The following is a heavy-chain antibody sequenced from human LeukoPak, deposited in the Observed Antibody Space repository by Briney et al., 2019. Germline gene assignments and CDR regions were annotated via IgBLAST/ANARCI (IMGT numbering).Heavy chain of an antibody. Sequence: ASVKVSCKASGYTFTSYDINWVRQATGQGLEWMGWMNPNSGNTGYAQKFQGRVTITRNTSISTAYMELSSLRSEDTAVYYCARALRRPPGDWFDPWGQGTLVTVSS. CDR1: GYTFTSYD. D-gene: IGHD5-12*01. CDR3: ARALRRPPGDWFDP. V-gene: IGHV1-8*03. CDR2: MNPNSGNT. J-gene: IGHJ5*02.